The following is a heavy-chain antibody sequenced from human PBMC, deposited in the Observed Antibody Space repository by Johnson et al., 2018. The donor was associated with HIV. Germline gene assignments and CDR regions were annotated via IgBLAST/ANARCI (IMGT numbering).Heavy chain of an antibody. Sequence: QVQLVESGGGVVQPGRSLRLSCAASGFTFSSYAMHWVRQAPGKGLEWVAVISYDGSNKYYADYVKGRFNLSRDSSKNTLYLQMNSLRAEDTAVYYCARVGVSGYDLAAFDIWGQGTMVTVSS. D-gene: IGHD5-12*01. V-gene: IGHV3-30*04. CDR1: GFTFSSYA. J-gene: IGHJ3*02. CDR3: ARVGVSGYDLAAFDI. CDR2: ISYDGSNK.